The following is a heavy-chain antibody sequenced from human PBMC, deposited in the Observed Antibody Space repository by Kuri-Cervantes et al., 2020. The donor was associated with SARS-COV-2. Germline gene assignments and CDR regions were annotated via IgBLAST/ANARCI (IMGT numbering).Heavy chain of an antibody. D-gene: IGHD3-22*01. CDR2: ISSSSSYI. CDR3: ARDRQYDYYDSSGYYPDAFDI. J-gene: IGHJ3*02. Sequence: GGSLRLSCAASGFTFSSYSMNWVRQAPGKGLEWVSSISSSSSYIYYADSVKGRFTISRDNAKNSLYLQMNSLRAEDTAVYYCARDRQYDYYDSSGYYPDAFDIWGQGTMVTVSS. V-gene: IGHV3-21*01. CDR1: GFTFSSYS.